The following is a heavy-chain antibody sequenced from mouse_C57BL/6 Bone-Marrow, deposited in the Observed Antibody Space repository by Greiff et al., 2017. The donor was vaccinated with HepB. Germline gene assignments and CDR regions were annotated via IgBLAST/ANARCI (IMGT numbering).Heavy chain of an antibody. J-gene: IGHJ4*01. CDR2: IWSGGST. Sequence: VMLVESGPGLVQPSQSLSITCTVSGFSFTSYGVHWVRQSPGKGLEWLGVIWSGGSTDYNAAFISRLSISKDNSKSQVFFKMNSLQADDTAIYYCARNPYYGSSPYYAMDYWGQGTSVTVSS. D-gene: IGHD1-1*01. V-gene: IGHV2-2*01. CDR3: ARNPYYGSSPYYAMDY. CDR1: GFSFTSYG.